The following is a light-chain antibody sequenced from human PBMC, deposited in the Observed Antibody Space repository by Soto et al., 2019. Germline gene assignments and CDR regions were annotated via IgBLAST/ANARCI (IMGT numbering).Light chain of an antibody. CDR1: QSISSW. Sequence: DIQMPQSPSTLSASVGARATITGRASQSISSWLAWYQQKPGKAPKLLIYDASSLESGVPSRFSGSGSGTEFTLTISSLQPDDFATYYCQQYNSYRTFGQGTKVDIK. J-gene: IGKJ1*01. CDR2: DAS. CDR3: QQYNSYRT. V-gene: IGKV1-5*01.